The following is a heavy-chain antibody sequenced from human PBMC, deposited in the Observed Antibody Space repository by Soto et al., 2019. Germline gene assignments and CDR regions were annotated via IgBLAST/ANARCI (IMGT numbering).Heavy chain of an antibody. V-gene: IGHV4-31*03. Sequence: SETLSLTCTVSGGSISSGGYYWSWIRQHPGKGLEWIGYIYYSGSTCYNPSLKSRVTISVDTSKNQFSLKLSSVTAADTAVYYCARGRAYSNYGVSWGQGTLVTVSS. D-gene: IGHD4-4*01. CDR3: ARGRAYSNYGVS. CDR1: GGSISSGGYY. CDR2: IYYSGST. J-gene: IGHJ5*02.